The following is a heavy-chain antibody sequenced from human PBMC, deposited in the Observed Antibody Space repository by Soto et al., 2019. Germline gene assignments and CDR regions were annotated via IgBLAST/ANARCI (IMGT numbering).Heavy chain of an antibody. CDR1: GYTFTSYG. J-gene: IGHJ4*02. CDR2: ISAYNGNT. V-gene: IGHV1-18*01. D-gene: IGHD2-21*02. Sequence: ASVKVSCKASGYTFTSYGISWVRQAPGQGLEWMGWISAYNGNTNYAQKLQGRVTMTRDTSISTAYMELSRLRSDDTAVYYCARAENAVTVIDYWGQVPLVTVSS. CDR3: ARAENAVTVIDY.